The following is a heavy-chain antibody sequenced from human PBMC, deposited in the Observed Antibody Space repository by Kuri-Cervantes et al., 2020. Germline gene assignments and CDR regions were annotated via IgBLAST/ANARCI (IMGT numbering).Heavy chain of an antibody. CDR2: ISSSGRTI. Sequence: GGSLRLSCGASGFIFSDYYMSWIRQAPGKGLEWVSYISSSGRTIYYADSVKGRFTISRDNSKNTLYLQMNSLRAEDTAVYYCAKDALGYCSSTSCSPNYYYYYMDVWGKGTTVTVSS. D-gene: IGHD2-2*01. J-gene: IGHJ6*03. CDR1: GFIFSDYY. V-gene: IGHV3-11*04. CDR3: AKDALGYCSSTSCSPNYYYYYMDV.